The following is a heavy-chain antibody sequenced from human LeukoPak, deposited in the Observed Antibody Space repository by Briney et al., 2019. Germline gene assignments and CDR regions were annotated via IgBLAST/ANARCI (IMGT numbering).Heavy chain of an antibody. Sequence: SETLSLTCAVSGYSISSGYYWGWIRQPPGKGLEWIGSIYHSGSTYYNPSLKSRVTISVDTSKNQFSLKLSSVTAADTAVYYCARGGYSSSQYYFGYWGQGTLVTVSS. CDR1: GYSISSGYY. CDR2: IYHSGST. CDR3: ARGGYSSSQYYFGY. J-gene: IGHJ4*02. V-gene: IGHV4-38-2*01. D-gene: IGHD6-13*01.